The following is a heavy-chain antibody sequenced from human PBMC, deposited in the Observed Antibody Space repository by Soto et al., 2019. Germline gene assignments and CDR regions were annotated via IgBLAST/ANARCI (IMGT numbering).Heavy chain of an antibody. CDR3: PKTDSRIYGYFGPTPQGMDV. CDR2: ISYDGSNK. V-gene: IGHV3-30*18. CDR1: GFTFSSYG. Sequence: HPGGSLRLSCAASGFTFSSYGMHWVRQAPGKXLEWVAVISYDGSNKYYADSVKGRFTISRDNSKNTLYLQMNSLRAEDTAVYYCPKTDSRIYGYFGPTPQGMDVWGQGTTVTVSS. D-gene: IGHD5-18*01. J-gene: IGHJ6*02.